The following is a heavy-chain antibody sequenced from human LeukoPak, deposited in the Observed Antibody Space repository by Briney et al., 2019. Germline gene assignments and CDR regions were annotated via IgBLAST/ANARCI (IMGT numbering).Heavy chain of an antibody. D-gene: IGHD6-6*01. Sequence: SVKVSCKASGGTFSSYAISWVRQAPGQGLEWMGGIIPIFGTANYAQKFQGRVTITADESTSTAYMELSSLRSEDTAVYYCARLAARRFGLNWFDPWGQGTLVSVSS. V-gene: IGHV1-69*13. CDR3: ARLAARRFGLNWFDP. CDR2: IIPIFGTA. J-gene: IGHJ5*02. CDR1: GGTFSSYA.